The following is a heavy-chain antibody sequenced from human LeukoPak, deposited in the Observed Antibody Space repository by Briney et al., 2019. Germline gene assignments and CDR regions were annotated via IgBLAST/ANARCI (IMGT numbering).Heavy chain of an antibody. D-gene: IGHD1-26*01. J-gene: IGHJ4*01. V-gene: IGHV3-48*01. CDR1: GFTFSGYS. CDR2: ISSSSTTI. Sequence: PGGSLRLSCAASGFTFSGYSMNWVRQAPGEGLEGVSYISSSSTTIYYADSVKGRFTISRDNAKNSLYLQMNSLRAEDAAVYYCATSVKWESAYWGHGTLVTVSS. CDR3: ATSVKWESAY.